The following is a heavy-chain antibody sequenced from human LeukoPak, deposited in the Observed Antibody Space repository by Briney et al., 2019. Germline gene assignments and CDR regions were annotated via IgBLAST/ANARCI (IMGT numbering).Heavy chain of an antibody. V-gene: IGHV3-21*06. Sequence: GGSLRLSCAASGFTFSSYEMNWVHQAPGKGLEWVSSITSGGTYTYYADSVKGRFTTSRDNAKNSLSLQLSSLRAEDTAVYYCARGHYDILTASYKWTPDYWGQGILVTVSS. CDR1: GFTFSSYE. CDR2: ITSGGTYT. J-gene: IGHJ4*02. CDR3: ARGHYDILTASYKWTPDY. D-gene: IGHD3-9*01.